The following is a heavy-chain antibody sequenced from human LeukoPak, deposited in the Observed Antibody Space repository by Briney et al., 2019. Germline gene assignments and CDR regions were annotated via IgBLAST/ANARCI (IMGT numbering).Heavy chain of an antibody. CDR1: GFTFSSYA. V-gene: IGHV3-23*01. CDR3: AKGRPVTMIVVVIRDIDY. J-gene: IGHJ4*02. CDR2: ISGSGGST. Sequence: GGSLRLSCAASGFTFSSYAMTWVRQAPGKGLEWVSAISGSGGSTYYADSVKGRFTISRDNSKNTLYLQMNSLRAEDTAVYYCAKGRPVTMIVVVIRDIDYWGQGTLVTVSS. D-gene: IGHD3-22*01.